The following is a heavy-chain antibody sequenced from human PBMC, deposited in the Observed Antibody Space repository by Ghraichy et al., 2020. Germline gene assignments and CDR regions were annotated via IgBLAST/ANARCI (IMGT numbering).Heavy chain of an antibody. V-gene: IGHV3-7*03. CDR1: GFTFDSYR. D-gene: IGHD6-19*01. J-gene: IGHJ4*02. CDR2: ITQEGRRN. Sequence: GGSLRLSCAASGFTFDSYRMTWVRQAPGKGLEWVASITQEGRRNYYADSVKGRFTISRDNAKNSLYLQMNSLRADDTAVYYCARGTWYSNGGYEGFDFWGQGTLVTVSS. CDR3: ARGTWYSNGGYEGFDF.